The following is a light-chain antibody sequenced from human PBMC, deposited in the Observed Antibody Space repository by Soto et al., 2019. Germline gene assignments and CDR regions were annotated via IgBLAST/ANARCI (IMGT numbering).Light chain of an antibody. J-gene: IGKJ1*01. CDR3: QQDDRLTFK. V-gene: IGKV3-20*01. Sequence: LSPGQSATLSCRPSQSVSSSYLAWYQQKPGQSPRLLIYGASNRATGIPDRFSGSESGTDFTLTISRLEPEDFAVYYCQQDDRLTFKFGQGTKVEIK. CDR2: GAS. CDR1: QSVSSSY.